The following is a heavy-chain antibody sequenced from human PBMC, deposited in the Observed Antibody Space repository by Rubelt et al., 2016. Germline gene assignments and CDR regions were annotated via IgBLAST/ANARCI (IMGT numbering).Heavy chain of an antibody. D-gene: IGHD2-21*02. CDR1: SGSFSSSTNH. CDR2: ILNSGST. J-gene: IGHJ5*02. Sequence: QLLLQESGPGLVEPSETLSLTCTVSSGSFSSSTNHWGWIRQPPGKGLEWIGSILNSGSTFYNPSLKSRVTMSVDMSKNQFSLRLSSATAADTAVYCCVRYSTATMNHHWGQGALVTVSS. V-gene: IGHV4-39*01. CDR3: VRYSTATMNHH.